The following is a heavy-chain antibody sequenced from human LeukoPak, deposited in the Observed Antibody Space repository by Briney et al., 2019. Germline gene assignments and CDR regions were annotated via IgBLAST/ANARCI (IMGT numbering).Heavy chain of an antibody. D-gene: IGHD3-22*01. Sequence: PGGSLRLSCSASGFTFNTYGMHWVRQAPGKGLEWVAFIRYDGSDKFYADSVKGRFTISRDNSKNTVYLQMNSLRAEDTAVYYCARGNHYYDSSGYRLDYWGQGTLVTVSS. CDR3: ARGNHYYDSSGYRLDY. CDR1: GFTFNTYG. J-gene: IGHJ4*02. CDR2: IRYDGSDK. V-gene: IGHV3-30*02.